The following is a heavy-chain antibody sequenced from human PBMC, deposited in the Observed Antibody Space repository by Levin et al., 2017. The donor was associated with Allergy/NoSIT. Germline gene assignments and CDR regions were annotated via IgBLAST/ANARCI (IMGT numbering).Heavy chain of an antibody. V-gene: IGHV3-66*01. CDR3: AREEGPLDY. Sequence: GGSLRLSCAASGFTVSTNYMSWVRQAPGKGLEWVSLIYSGGSTDYADSVKGRFTISRDNSKNTLYLQMGSLRVEDTAVYYCAREEGPLDYWGQGTLVTVSS. J-gene: IGHJ4*02. CDR1: GFTVSTNY. CDR2: IYSGGST.